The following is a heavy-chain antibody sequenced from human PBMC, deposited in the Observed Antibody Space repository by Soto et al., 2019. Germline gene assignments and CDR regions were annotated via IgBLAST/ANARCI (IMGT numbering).Heavy chain of an antibody. D-gene: IGHD3-3*01. Sequence: LSLTCTVSGGSISSYYWNWIRQPPGKGPEWIGYINYSGSTNYNPSLKSRVTISVDTSKNQFSLKLSSVTAADTAVYYCTRGVTIFYGWFDPWGQGTLVTVSS. CDR1: GGSISSYY. V-gene: IGHV4-59*01. CDR2: INYSGST. J-gene: IGHJ5*02. CDR3: TRGVTIFYGWFDP.